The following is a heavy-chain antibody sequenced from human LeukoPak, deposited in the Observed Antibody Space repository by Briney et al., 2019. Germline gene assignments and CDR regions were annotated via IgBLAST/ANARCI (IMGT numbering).Heavy chain of an antibody. Sequence: ASVKVSCKASGYTFTGYYMHWVRQAPGQGLEWMGWINPNSGGTNYAQKFQGRVTMTRDTSISTAYMELSRLRSDDTAVYYCARVRGXVYXGSGSYWFDPWGQGTLVTVSS. CDR1: GYTFTGYY. V-gene: IGHV1-2*02. CDR3: ARVRGXVYXGSGSYWFDP. D-gene: IGHD3-10*01. J-gene: IGHJ5*02. CDR2: INPNSGGT.